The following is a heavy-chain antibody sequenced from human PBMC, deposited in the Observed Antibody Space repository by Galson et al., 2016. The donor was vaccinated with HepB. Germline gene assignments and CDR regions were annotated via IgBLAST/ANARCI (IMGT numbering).Heavy chain of an antibody. CDR3: ARGPFLYSSSWYYFDY. CDR1: GFTFDDHG. V-gene: IGHV3-20*01. D-gene: IGHD6-13*01. CDR2: INWSGGST. J-gene: IGHJ4*02. Sequence: SLRLSCAASGFTFDDHGLSWVRQVPGKGLEWVSGINWSGGSTGYADSVKGRFTISRDNAKNSLYLQMNSLRAEDTAWYHCARGPFLYSSSWYYFDYWGQGTLVTVSS.